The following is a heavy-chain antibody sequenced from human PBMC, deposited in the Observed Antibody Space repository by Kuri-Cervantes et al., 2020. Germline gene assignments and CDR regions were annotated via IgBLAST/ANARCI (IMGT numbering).Heavy chain of an antibody. D-gene: IGHD5-24*01. V-gene: IGHV4-31*03. J-gene: IGHJ4*02. Sequence: SETLSLTCTVSGGSVSSGSYYWSWIRQHPGKGLEWIGYIYYDGGTHYNPSLKSRVSISVDTSKNQFSLKLSSVTAADTAVYYCATQEIYGNRDYWGQGTLVTVSS. CDR2: IYYDGGT. CDR1: GGSVSSGSYY. CDR3: ATQEIYGNRDY.